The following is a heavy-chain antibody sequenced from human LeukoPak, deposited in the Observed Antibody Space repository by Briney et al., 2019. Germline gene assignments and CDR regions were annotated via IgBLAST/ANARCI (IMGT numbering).Heavy chain of an antibody. D-gene: IGHD6-13*01. CDR2: INHSGST. Sequence: SETLSPTCAVYGGSFSDYYWSWIRQPPGKGLEWIGEINHSGSTNYNPSLKSRVTISVDTSKNQFSLKLSSVTAADTAVYYCARGKQQLHWFDPWGQGTLVTVSS. J-gene: IGHJ5*02. V-gene: IGHV4-34*01. CDR1: GGSFSDYY. CDR3: ARGKQQLHWFDP.